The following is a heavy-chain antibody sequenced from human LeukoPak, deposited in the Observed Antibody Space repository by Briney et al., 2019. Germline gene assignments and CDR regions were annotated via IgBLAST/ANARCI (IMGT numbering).Heavy chain of an antibody. Sequence: PGGSLRLSCAASGFTFSSYAMSWVRQAPGKGLEWVSAISGSGGSTYYADSVKGRFTISRDNSKNTLYLQMNSLRAEDTAVYYCAKERLMTTVTYEYFQHWGQGTLVTVSS. CDR2: ISGSGGST. J-gene: IGHJ1*01. D-gene: IGHD4-17*01. V-gene: IGHV3-23*01. CDR3: AKERLMTTVTYEYFQH. CDR1: GFTFSSYA.